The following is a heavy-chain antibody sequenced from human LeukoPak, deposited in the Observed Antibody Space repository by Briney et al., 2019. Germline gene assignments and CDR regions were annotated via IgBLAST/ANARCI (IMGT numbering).Heavy chain of an antibody. J-gene: IGHJ6*02. V-gene: IGHV3-9*01. CDR2: ISWNSGSL. CDR1: GFTFDDYA. D-gene: IGHD5-12*01. Sequence: SGGSLRLSCAVSGFTFDDYAMHWVRQGPGKGLEWVSGISWNSGSLDYADSVKGRFTISRDNAKNSLHLQMNSLRAEDTALYYCAKDMAATIPLYGMDVWGQGTTVTVSS. CDR3: AKDMAATIPLYGMDV.